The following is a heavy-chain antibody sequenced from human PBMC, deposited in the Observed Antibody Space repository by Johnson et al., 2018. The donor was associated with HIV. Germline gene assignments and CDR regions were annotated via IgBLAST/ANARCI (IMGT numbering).Heavy chain of an antibody. CDR2: ISYDGSNK. CDR3: ARGGYGEVLDS. Sequence: QVQLVESGGGLVQPGGSLRLSCAASGFTFSSYAMHWVRQAPGKGLEWVAVISYDGSNKYYADSVKGRFTISRDNSKNTLYLQMNSLRAEDTAVYDCARGGYGEVLDSWGQGTMVTVSS. V-gene: IGHV3-30*04. CDR1: GFTFSSYA. J-gene: IGHJ3*02. D-gene: IGHD4-17*01.